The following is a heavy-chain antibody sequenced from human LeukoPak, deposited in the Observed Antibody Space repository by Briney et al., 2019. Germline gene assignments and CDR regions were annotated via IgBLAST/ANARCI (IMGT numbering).Heavy chain of an antibody. D-gene: IGHD1-20*01. V-gene: IGHV3-7*01. CDR2: TNQDGTKT. J-gene: IGHJ5*02. CDR3: AREWYSKFDQ. CDR1: GFAFRPYW. Sequence: AGGSLRLSCAASGFAFRPYWMSWVRQAPGKGLEWVATTNQDGTKTYYVDSVRGRFTISKDNAKNSLYLQMNSLRAEDTAVYFSAREWYSKFDQWDQGTLVTVSS.